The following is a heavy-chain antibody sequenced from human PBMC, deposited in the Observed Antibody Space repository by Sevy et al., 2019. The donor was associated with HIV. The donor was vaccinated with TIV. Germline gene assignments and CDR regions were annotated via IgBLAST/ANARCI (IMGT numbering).Heavy chain of an antibody. V-gene: IGHV3-33*01. CDR2: IWYDGSNK. J-gene: IGHJ4*02. Sequence: GGSLRVSCAASGFSLSGYGMHWVRQAPGKGLEWVAVIWYDGSNKEYADAVKGRFTLSRDNSKNTLYLQMNSLRAEETAVYYCASESIAVAGIGYYFKYWGQGPLVTVSS. CDR1: GFSLSGYG. D-gene: IGHD6-19*01. CDR3: ASESIAVAGIGYYFKY.